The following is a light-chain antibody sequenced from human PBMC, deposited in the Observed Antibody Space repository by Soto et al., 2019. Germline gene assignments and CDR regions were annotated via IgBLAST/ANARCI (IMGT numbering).Light chain of an antibody. Sequence: EIVMTQSPATLSVSPGERATLSCRASQSVSRNLAWYQQKPGQAPMLLIYGASTRAIGVPARFSGSGSGTEFTLTISSLQSEDFAVYYCQQYNNWPPLTFGGGTKVEIK. CDR2: GAS. V-gene: IGKV3-15*01. CDR3: QQYNNWPPLT. CDR1: QSVSRN. J-gene: IGKJ4*01.